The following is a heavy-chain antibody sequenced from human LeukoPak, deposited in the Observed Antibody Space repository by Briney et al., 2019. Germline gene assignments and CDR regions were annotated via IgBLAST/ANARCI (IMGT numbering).Heavy chain of an antibody. Sequence: SETLSLTCAVYGGSFSGYYWSWIRQPPGKGLEWIGEINHSGSTNYNPSLKSRVTIPVDTSKNQFSLKLSSVTAADTAVYYCARAPVGATTIDYWGQGTLVTVSS. CDR2: INHSGST. J-gene: IGHJ4*02. CDR1: GGSFSGYY. V-gene: IGHV4-34*01. D-gene: IGHD1-26*01. CDR3: ARAPVGATTIDY.